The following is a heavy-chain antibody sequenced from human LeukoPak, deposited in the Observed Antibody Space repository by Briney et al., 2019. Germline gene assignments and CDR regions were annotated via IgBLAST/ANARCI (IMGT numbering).Heavy chain of an antibody. Sequence: RGSLRLSCAASGFTFSSFAMSWVRQAPGKGLECVSTIIVSGSTTSYADSVKGRFTISRDSSKNTLSLHMKSVRAEDTAVYYGAKGRRFLEWLLLASWGQG. D-gene: IGHD3-3*01. CDR1: GFTFSSFA. CDR2: IIVSGSTT. J-gene: IGHJ5*02. V-gene: IGHV3-23*01. CDR3: AKGRRFLEWLLLAS.